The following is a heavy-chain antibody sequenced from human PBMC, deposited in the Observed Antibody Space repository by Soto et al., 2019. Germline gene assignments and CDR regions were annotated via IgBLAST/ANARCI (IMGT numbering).Heavy chain of an antibody. Sequence: CRSLRLSCAASGFILSSYGMHWVRQAPGKGLEWVAIVWYDGNNAYYADSVKGRFTISRDNPKNTLYLQMNSLRVEDTAVYYCATERGYSYGYPYGMDVWGHGTTVTVSS. CDR2: VWYDGNNA. CDR1: GFILSSYG. J-gene: IGHJ6*02. V-gene: IGHV3-33*01. CDR3: ATERGYSYGYPYGMDV. D-gene: IGHD5-18*01.